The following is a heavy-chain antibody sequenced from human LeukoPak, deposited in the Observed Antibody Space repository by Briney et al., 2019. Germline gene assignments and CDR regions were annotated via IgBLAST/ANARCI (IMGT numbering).Heavy chain of an antibody. J-gene: IGHJ3*02. CDR1: GFTFSSYS. D-gene: IGHD6-13*01. CDR3: ARSLEQQLVHEAFDI. CDR2: ISSSSSTI. V-gene: IGHV3-48*04. Sequence: GGSLRLSCAASGFTFSSYSMNWVRQAPGKGLEWVSYISSSSSTIYYADSVKGRFTISRDNAKNSLYLQMNSLRAEDTAVYYCARSLEQQLVHEAFDIWGQGTMVTVSS.